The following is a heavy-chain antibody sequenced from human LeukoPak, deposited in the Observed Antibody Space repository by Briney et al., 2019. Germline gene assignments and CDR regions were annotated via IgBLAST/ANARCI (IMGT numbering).Heavy chain of an antibody. CDR2: IYYRGST. J-gene: IGHJ4*02. CDR3: ARGGDYGDLRYFDY. CDR1: GGSINNYY. V-gene: IGHV4-59*01. Sequence: LETLSLTCTVSGGSINNYYWSWIPQPPGKGLEWIGYIYYRGSTNYNPSLKSRVTFSVDTSKNQFSLKLNSVTAADTAVYYCARGGDYGDLRYFDYWGQGTLVTVSS. D-gene: IGHD4-17*01.